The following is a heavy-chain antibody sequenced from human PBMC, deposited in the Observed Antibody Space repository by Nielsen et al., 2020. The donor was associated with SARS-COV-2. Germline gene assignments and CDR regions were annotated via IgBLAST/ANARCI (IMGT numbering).Heavy chain of an antibody. CDR3: AKDQDYGDYEADYYYGMDV. Sequence: DSVKGRFTISRDNSKNTQYLQMNSLRAEDTAVYYCAKDQDYGDYEADYYYGMDVWGQGTTVTVSS. J-gene: IGHJ6*02. V-gene: IGHV3-23*01. D-gene: IGHD4-17*01.